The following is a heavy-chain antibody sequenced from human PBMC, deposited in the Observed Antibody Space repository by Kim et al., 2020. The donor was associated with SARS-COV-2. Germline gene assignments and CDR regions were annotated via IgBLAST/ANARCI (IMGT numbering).Heavy chain of an antibody. Sequence: SVKVSCKASGFTFLNSAVQWVRQARGQRLEWMGWIVVASGNTNYAQNFLDRITISRDTSAGSVHLELNNLRVGYTAIYYCAATDNFNYGIDVWGQGTPVSVSS. V-gene: IGHV1-58*01. CDR2: IVVASGNT. J-gene: IGHJ6*02. CDR1: GFTFLNSA. CDR3: AATDNFNYGIDV. D-gene: IGHD2-8*02.